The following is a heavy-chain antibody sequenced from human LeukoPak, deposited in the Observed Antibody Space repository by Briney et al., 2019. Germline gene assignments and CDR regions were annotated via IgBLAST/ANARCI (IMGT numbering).Heavy chain of an antibody. V-gene: IGHV3-23*01. Sequence: GGSLRLSCAASGFTFSSYAMSWVRQAPGKGLEWVSAISGSGGSTYYADSVKGRFTISRDNSKNTLYLQMNSLRAEDTAVYYCAKCTGYSYGYNLDYWGQGTLVTVSS. D-gene: IGHD5-18*01. J-gene: IGHJ4*02. CDR1: GFTFSSYA. CDR2: ISGSGGST. CDR3: AKCTGYSYGYNLDY.